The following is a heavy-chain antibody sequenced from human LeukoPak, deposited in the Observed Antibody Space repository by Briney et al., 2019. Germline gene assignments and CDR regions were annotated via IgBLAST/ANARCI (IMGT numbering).Heavy chain of an antibody. CDR1: GYTFTGYY. Sequence: ASVKVSCKASGYTFTGYYMHWVRQAPGQGLEWMGWINPNSGGTNYAQKFQGRVTMTRDTSTSTAYMELRSLRSDDTAVYYCARDIVYYYDSSGYYYASTRGWFDPWGQGTLVTVSS. V-gene: IGHV1-2*02. CDR2: INPNSGGT. CDR3: ARDIVYYYDSSGYYYASTRGWFDP. D-gene: IGHD3-22*01. J-gene: IGHJ5*02.